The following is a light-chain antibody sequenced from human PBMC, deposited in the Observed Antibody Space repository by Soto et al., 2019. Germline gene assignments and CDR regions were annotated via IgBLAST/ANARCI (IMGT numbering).Light chain of an antibody. CDR3: QQHINWPLT. CDR1: ESVSSS. Sequence: EIVLTQSPATLSLSPGERATLSCMASESVSSSLARYQQKPFQAPRLLIYEASNRATGIAARFSGSGSGADFTLTISSLEPEDFALYYCQQHINWPLTFGGGTKVDI. V-gene: IGKV3-11*01. CDR2: EAS. J-gene: IGKJ4*01.